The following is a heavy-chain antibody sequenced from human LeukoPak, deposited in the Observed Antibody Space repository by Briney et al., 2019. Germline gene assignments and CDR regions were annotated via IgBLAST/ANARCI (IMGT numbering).Heavy chain of an antibody. V-gene: IGHV3-15*01. CDR1: GLSFTDVW. D-gene: IGHD4-17*01. CDR2: IKTTSEGGTT. J-gene: IGHJ4*02. CDR3: TTDRTTVPD. Sequence: GGSLRLSCAVSGLSFTDVWMSWVRQAPGEGLEWVGRIKTTSEGGTTYYAAPVKGRFTISREDSENTVYLQMNSLESEDTAVYYCTTDRTTVPDWGQGTLVTVSS.